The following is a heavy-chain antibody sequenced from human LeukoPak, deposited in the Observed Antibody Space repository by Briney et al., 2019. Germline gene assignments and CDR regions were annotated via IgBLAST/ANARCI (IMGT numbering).Heavy chain of an antibody. D-gene: IGHD1-14*01. CDR3: AREAENNYYYYMDV. CDR2: IFPIFGTA. J-gene: IGHJ6*03. CDR1: GGTFSSYA. Sequence: SVKVSCKASGGTFSSYAISWVRQAPGQGLGWMGGIFPIFGTANYAQKFQGRVTITTDESTSTAYMELSSLRSEATAVYYCAREAENNYYYYMDVWGKGTTVTVSS. V-gene: IGHV1-69*05.